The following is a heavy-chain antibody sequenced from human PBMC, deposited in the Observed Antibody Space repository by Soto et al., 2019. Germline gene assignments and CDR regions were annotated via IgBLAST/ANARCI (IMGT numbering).Heavy chain of an antibody. Sequence: EVQLVESGGGLVQPGRSLRLSCAASGFTFDDYAMHWVRQAPGKGLEWVSGISWNSGSIGYADSVKGRFTISRDNAKNSLYLQMNSLRAADTALYYCAKDSGPGGLNYYYYDGMDVWGQGTTVTVSS. D-gene: IGHD2-15*01. CDR1: GFTFDDYA. J-gene: IGHJ6*02. V-gene: IGHV3-9*01. CDR2: ISWNSGSI. CDR3: AKDSGPGGLNYYYYDGMDV.